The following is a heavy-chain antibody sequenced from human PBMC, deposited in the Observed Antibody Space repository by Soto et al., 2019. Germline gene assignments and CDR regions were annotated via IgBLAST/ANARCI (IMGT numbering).Heavy chain of an antibody. CDR2: IKQDGSEK. Sequence: EVQLVESGGGLVQPGGSLRLSCAASGFTFSSYWMSWVRQAPGKGLEWVANIKQDGSEKYYVDSVKGRFTISRDNAKNSLYLQMNSLRAEDTAVYYCARVWDDYMGPARYFDLWGRGTLVTVSS. CDR3: ARVWDDYMGPARYFDL. D-gene: IGHD3-16*01. J-gene: IGHJ2*01. V-gene: IGHV3-7*01. CDR1: GFTFSSYW.